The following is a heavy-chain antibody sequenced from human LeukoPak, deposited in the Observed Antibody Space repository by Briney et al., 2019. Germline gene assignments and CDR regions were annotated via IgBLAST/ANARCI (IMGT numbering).Heavy chain of an antibody. CDR1: GFTVSSNY. Sequence: PGGSLRLSCAASGFTVSSNYMSWVRQAPGKGLEWISVIYSGGSTYYADSVKGRFTISRDNSKNTLYPQMNSLRAEGTAVYYCARDPTYDSSGYPFDYWGQGTLVTVSS. V-gene: IGHV3-66*02. CDR2: IYSGGST. J-gene: IGHJ4*02. CDR3: ARDPTYDSSGYPFDY. D-gene: IGHD3-22*01.